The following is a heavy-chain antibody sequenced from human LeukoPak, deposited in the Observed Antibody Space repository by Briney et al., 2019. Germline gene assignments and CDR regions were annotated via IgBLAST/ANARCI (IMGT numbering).Heavy chain of an antibody. CDR1: RCTFTSYD. J-gene: IGHJ6*02. Sequence: ASVKLSCKASRCTFTSYDITWVRQATGHGLEWMGWMNPNSGNTGYAQKFQGRVTMTRNTSISTAYMELSSLRSEDTAVYYCASKCWDPTSCPNYYCMDVWGQGTTVTVSS. CDR3: ASKCWDPTSCPNYYCMDV. CDR2: MNPNSGNT. V-gene: IGHV1-8*01. D-gene: IGHD2-2*01.